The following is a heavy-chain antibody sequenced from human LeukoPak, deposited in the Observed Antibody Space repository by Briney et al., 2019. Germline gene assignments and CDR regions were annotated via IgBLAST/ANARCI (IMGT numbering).Heavy chain of an antibody. V-gene: IGHV1-18*01. CDR1: GYTFTSYG. CDR3: ARDREQWLVYHYYYGMDV. J-gene: IGHJ6*02. Sequence: ASVKVSCKASGYTFTSYGISWVRQTPGQGLERMGWISAYNGNTNYAQKLQGRVTMTTDTSTSTAYMELRSLRSDDTAVYYCARDREQWLVYHYYYGMDVWGQGTTVTVSS. D-gene: IGHD6-19*01. CDR2: ISAYNGNT.